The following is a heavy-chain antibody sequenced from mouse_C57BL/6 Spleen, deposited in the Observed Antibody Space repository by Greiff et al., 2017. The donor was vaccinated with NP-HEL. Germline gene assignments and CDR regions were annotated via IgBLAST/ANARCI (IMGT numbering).Heavy chain of an antibody. J-gene: IGHJ2*01. CDR1: GYTFTDYY. Sequence: EVQLQQSGPELVKPGASVKISCKASGYTFTDYYMNWVKQSHGKSLEWIGDINPNNGGTSYNQKFKGKATLTVDKSSSTAYMELRSLTSEDSAVYYCARSHYYYGSNFDYWGQGTTLTVSS. CDR3: ARSHYYYGSNFDY. V-gene: IGHV1-26*01. D-gene: IGHD1-1*01. CDR2: INPNNGGT.